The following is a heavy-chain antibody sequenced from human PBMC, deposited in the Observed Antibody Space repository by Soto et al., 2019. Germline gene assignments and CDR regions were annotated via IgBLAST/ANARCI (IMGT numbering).Heavy chain of an antibody. V-gene: IGHV1-8*01. D-gene: IGHD3-22*01. CDR3: ARGAYYYDTSGYGGAFDI. CDR2: MNPNSGNT. Sequence: ASVKVSCKASGYPFTSYDINWVRHATGQGLEWMGWMNPNSGNTGYAQKLQGRVTMTRNTSISTAYMELRSLRSEDTAVYYCARGAYYYDTSGYGGAFDIWGQGTMVTVSS. J-gene: IGHJ3*02. CDR1: GYPFTSYD.